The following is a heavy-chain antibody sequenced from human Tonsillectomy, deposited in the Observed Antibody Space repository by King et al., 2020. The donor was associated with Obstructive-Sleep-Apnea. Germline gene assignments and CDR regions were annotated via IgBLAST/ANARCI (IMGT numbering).Heavy chain of an antibody. V-gene: IGHV4-39*01. J-gene: IGHJ4*02. D-gene: IGHD6-19*01. Sequence: QLQESGPGLVKPSETLSLTCTVSGGSISSSSYYWGWIRPPPGKGLEWIGSIYYSGSTYYNPSLKSRVTISVDTSKNQFSLKLSSVTAADTAVYYCARRHRSSGWPPPFDYWGQGTLVTVSS. CDR1: GGSISSSSYY. CDR3: ARRHRSSGWPPPFDY. CDR2: IYYSGST.